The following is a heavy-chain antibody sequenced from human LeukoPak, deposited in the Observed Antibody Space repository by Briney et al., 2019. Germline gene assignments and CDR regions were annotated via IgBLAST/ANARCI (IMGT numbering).Heavy chain of an antibody. V-gene: IGHV1-69*13. Sequence: SVTVSFKASAGTFISYAISWVRQAPGQGLEWMGGIIPIFGTANYAQKFQGRVTITADESTSTAYMELSSLRSEDTAVYYCAREENVLLWFGEVGAFDIWGQGTMVTVSS. D-gene: IGHD3-10*01. CDR2: IIPIFGTA. J-gene: IGHJ3*02. CDR1: AGTFISYA. CDR3: AREENVLLWFGEVGAFDI.